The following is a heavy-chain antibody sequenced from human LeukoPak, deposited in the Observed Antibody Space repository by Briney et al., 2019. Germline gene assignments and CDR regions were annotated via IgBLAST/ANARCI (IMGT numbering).Heavy chain of an antibody. CDR3: AKDTVLAYSSSFDY. Sequence: GGSLRLSCAASGFTFSSYAMSWVRQAPGKGLEWVSAISGSGGSTYYADSVKGRFTISRDNSKNTLYLQMNSLRAEDTAVYYCAKDTVLAYSSSFDYWGQGTLVTVSP. CDR2: ISGSGGST. D-gene: IGHD6-13*01. J-gene: IGHJ4*02. CDR1: GFTFSSYA. V-gene: IGHV3-23*01.